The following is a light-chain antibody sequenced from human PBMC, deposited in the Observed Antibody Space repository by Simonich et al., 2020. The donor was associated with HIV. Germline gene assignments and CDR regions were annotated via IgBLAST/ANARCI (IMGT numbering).Light chain of an antibody. J-gene: IGLJ2*01. CDR3: CSYAGSYT. CDR1: SSNIGSNY. V-gene: IGLV1-47*01. Sequence: QSVLTQPPSASGTPGQRVTISCSGSSSNIGSNYVYWYQQLPGTAPKLLIYRKNRRPSGVPDRFSGSKSGNTASLTISGLQAEDEADYYCCSYAGSYTFGGGTKLTVL. CDR2: RKN.